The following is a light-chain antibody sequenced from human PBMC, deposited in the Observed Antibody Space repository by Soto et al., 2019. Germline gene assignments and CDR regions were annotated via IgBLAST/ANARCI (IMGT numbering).Light chain of an antibody. Sequence: EIVLTQSPGTLSLSPGERATLSCRASQSVSSSYLAWYQQKPGQAPRLLIYGASSRATGNPDRFSGSGSGTYFNLTISRLEPEDFVVDYCQQYGSFFGQGTRLEIK. CDR3: QQYGSF. V-gene: IGKV3-20*01. CDR1: QSVSSSY. CDR2: GAS. J-gene: IGKJ5*01.